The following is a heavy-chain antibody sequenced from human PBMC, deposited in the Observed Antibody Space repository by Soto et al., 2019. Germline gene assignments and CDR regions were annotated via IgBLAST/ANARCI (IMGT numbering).Heavy chain of an antibody. CDR2: ISYYGSNK. Sequence: SLILSFSSSLFTFIIYCIHFFLHSPFKFLYFFSFISYYGSNKYYAYSVKGRFTISRDNSKNTPYLQMNSLRAEDTAVYYCAKRNSSGYYYGYWGQGTLVTVSS. V-gene: IGHV3-30*18. CDR3: AKRNSSGYYYGY. J-gene: IGHJ4*02. CDR1: LFTFIIYC. D-gene: IGHD3-22*01.